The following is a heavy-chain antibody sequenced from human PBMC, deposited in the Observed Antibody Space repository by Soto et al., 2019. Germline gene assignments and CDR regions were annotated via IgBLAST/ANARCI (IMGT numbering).Heavy chain of an antibody. CDR1: GDSISSNNYF. D-gene: IGHD6-13*01. CDR2: ISYTGST. CDR3: ARQNRQQLDAFDI. Sequence: LSLTCTVSGDSISSNNYFWGWIRQPPGKGLEWIGSISYTGSTYYSPSLESRVTISVDTSKNQFSLNLSSVTAADTAVYYCARQNRQQLDAFDIWGQGT. J-gene: IGHJ3*02. V-gene: IGHV4-39*01.